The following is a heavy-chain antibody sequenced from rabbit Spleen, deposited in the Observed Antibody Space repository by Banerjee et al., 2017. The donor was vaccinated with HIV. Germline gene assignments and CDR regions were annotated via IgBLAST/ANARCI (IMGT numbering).Heavy chain of an antibody. CDR2: IYGGSGGST. CDR1: GIDFSGSYY. V-gene: IGHV1S45*01. CDR3: ARGSAAMTLVITGYYLSL. D-gene: IGHD2-1*01. Sequence: QEQLVESGGDLVKPGTSLTLTCKASGIDFSGSYYMSWVRQAPGKGLEWIACIYGGSGGSTYYASWAKGRFTISKTSSTTVTLQMTGLTGADTATYFCARGSAAMTLVITGYYLSLWAQAPWSPS. J-gene: IGHJ4*01.